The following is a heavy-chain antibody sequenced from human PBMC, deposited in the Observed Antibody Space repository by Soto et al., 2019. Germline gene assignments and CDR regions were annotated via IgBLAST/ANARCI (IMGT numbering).Heavy chain of an antibody. CDR3: ARDFQANNWNLNWFDP. J-gene: IGHJ5*02. Sequence: ASVKVSCKASGGTFSSYAISWVRQAPGQGLEWMGGIIPIFGTANYAQKFQGRVTITADKSTSTAYMELSSLRSEDTAVYYCARDFQANNWNLNWFDPWGKGTLVTVSS. CDR2: IIPIFGTA. CDR1: GGTFSSYA. D-gene: IGHD1-7*01. V-gene: IGHV1-69*06.